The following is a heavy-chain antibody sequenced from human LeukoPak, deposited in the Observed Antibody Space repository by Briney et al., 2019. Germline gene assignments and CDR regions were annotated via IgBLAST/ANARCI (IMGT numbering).Heavy chain of an antibody. CDR3: AKARAGDITAAFNY. J-gene: IGHJ4*02. D-gene: IGHD6-13*01. CDR2: ISGSGAST. CDR1: GFTFSSVA. Sequence: GGSLRLSCAASGFTFSSVAMSWVRQAPGKGLEWVSGISGSGASTYYADSVKGRFTISRDNSQNTLYLQMNSLRAEDTAVYYCAKARAGDITAAFNYWGQGTLVTVSS. V-gene: IGHV3-23*01.